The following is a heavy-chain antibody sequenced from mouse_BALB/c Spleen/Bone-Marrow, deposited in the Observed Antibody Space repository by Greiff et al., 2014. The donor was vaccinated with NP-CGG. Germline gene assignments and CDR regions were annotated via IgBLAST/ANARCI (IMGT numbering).Heavy chain of an antibody. CDR1: GYTFTDYT. CDR3: ARGRWYY. D-gene: IGHD2-3*01. Sequence: VQLKESGPELVKPGASVKISCKTSGYTFTDYTLHWVKQSHGKSLEWIGGVNPNIGGTSYDQKFKGKASLTVNKSSTTAYMELRSLTSEDSAVYYCARGRWYYWGQGTTLTVSS. V-gene: IGHV1-22*01. CDR2: VNPNIGGT. J-gene: IGHJ2*01.